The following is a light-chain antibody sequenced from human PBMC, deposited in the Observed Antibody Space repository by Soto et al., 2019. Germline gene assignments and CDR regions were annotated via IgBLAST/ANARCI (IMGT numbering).Light chain of an antibody. CDR3: SSYAGSNNLV. Sequence: QSALTQPPSASESLGQSVSISCTGTSSDVGGYNYVSWYQQHPGKAPKLMIYGVSERPSGVPDRFSGSKSGNTASLTVSGLQAEDEGDYYCSSYAGSNNLVFGGGTQLTVL. J-gene: IGLJ2*01. CDR2: GVS. V-gene: IGLV2-8*01. CDR1: SSDVGGYNY.